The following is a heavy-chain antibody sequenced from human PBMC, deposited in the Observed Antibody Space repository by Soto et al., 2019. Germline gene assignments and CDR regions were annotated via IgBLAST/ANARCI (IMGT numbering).Heavy chain of an antibody. J-gene: IGHJ6*03. CDR2: MNPNSGNT. D-gene: IGHD4-17*01. CDR1: GYTFTSYD. V-gene: IGHV1-8*01. CDR3: AREAHYGDYVSYYYYYMDV. Sequence: SVKVSCKASGYTFTSYDINWVRQATGQGLEWMGWMNPNSGNTGYAQKFQGRVTMTRNTSISTAYMELSSLRSEDTAVYYCAREAHYGDYVSYYYYYMDVWGKGTTVTVSS.